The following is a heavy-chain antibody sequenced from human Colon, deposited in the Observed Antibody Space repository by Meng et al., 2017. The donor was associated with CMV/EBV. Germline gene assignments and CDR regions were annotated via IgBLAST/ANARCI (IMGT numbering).Heavy chain of an antibody. D-gene: IGHD3-9*01. Sequence: GESLKISCAASGFTFSSYWMHWVRQAPGKGLVWVSRINSDGSSTSYADSVKGRFTISRDNAKNTLYLQMNSLKAEDTAVYYWARGERYFDRHPHEFYYSSGMDVWGQGTTVTVSS. CDR2: INSDGSST. J-gene: IGHJ6*02. V-gene: IGHV3-74*01. CDR3: ARGERYFDRHPHEFYYSSGMDV. CDR1: GFTFSSYW.